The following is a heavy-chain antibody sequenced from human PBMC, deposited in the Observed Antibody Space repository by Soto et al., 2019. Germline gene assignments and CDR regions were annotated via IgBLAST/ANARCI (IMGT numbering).Heavy chain of an antibody. V-gene: IGHV3-23*01. CDR1: GVTFSSYT. Sequence: GGSLRLSCAVSGVTFSSYTMNWVRQAPGKGLEWVSVMSGSGEHTGYADSVKGRFTISRDNSKNTVYLQMNSLRAEDTAVYYCAKVRSFCNTISCYFDYWGQGTLVTVSS. CDR2: MSGSGEHT. J-gene: IGHJ4*02. CDR3: AKVRSFCNTISCYFDY. D-gene: IGHD2-2*01.